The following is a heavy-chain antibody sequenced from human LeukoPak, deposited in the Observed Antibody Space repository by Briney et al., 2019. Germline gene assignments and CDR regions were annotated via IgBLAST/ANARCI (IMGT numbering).Heavy chain of an antibody. V-gene: IGHV3-23*01. D-gene: IGHD1-20*01. CDR3: AKPSSTKNNWNDGLSDY. CDR1: GFTFSSYA. Sequence: GGSLRLSCAASGFTFSSYAMSWVRQAPGKGLEWVSAISGSGGSTYYADSVKGRFTISRDNSKNTLYLQVNSLRAEDTAVYYCAKPSSTKNNWNDGLSDYWGQGTLVTVSS. J-gene: IGHJ4*02. CDR2: ISGSGGST.